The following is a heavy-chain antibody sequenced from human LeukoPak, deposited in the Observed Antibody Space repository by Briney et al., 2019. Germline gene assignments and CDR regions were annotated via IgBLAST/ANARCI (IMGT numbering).Heavy chain of an antibody. J-gene: IGHJ6*03. CDR3: ARAPGYCSTTSCYSFYYYYYMDF. V-gene: IGHV1-18*01. CDR2: INTYNGNA. D-gene: IGHD2-2*02. Sequence: ASVKVSCKASVYTFTSYGISWVRQAPGQGREWMGWINTYNGNANYAQKLQGIVTMTTDTSTSTANMELRSLRSADTAVYYCARAPGYCSTTSCYSFYYYYYMDFWGKGTTVTVSS. CDR1: VYTFTSYG.